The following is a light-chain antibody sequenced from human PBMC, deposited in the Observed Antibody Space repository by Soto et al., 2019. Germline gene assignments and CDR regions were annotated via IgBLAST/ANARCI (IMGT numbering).Light chain of an antibody. V-gene: IGKV1-5*01. Sequence: DIQMTQSPSTLSASVGDRVTITCRASQSISSWLAWYQQKPGKALKFLIYDASSLESGVPSRFSGSGSGTEFTLTISSLQPDDFATYYCQQYNSYPWTFGQGTKVEIK. CDR1: QSISSW. J-gene: IGKJ1*01. CDR3: QQYNSYPWT. CDR2: DAS.